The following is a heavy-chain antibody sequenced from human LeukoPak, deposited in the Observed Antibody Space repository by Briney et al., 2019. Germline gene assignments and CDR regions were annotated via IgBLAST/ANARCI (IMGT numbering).Heavy chain of an antibody. CDR3: AREMYYYDSSGYPLAFDI. CDR1: GFTFSSYS. CDR2: ISSSSSYI. Sequence: GGSLRLSCAASGFTFSSYSMNWVRQAPGKGLEWVSSISSSSSYIYYADSVKGRLTISRDNAKNSLYLQMNSLRAEDTAVYYCAREMYYYDSSGYPLAFDIWGQGTMVTVSS. V-gene: IGHV3-21*01. D-gene: IGHD3-22*01. J-gene: IGHJ3*02.